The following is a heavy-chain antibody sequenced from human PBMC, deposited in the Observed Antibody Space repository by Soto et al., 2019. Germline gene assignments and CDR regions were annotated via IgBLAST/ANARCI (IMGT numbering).Heavy chain of an antibody. Sequence: SETQSLTCAVYGGSFSGYYWTWTRKPPGRGLEWIGEINHSGSTNYHPSLLSRVTISVDTSMNEFSLRLSSVTAADTAVYYCARLNGYCVSTSCQGYYGMDVWGQGTTVTVSS. CDR1: GGSFSGYY. CDR3: ARLNGYCVSTSCQGYYGMDV. V-gene: IGHV4-34*01. J-gene: IGHJ6*02. CDR2: INHSGST. D-gene: IGHD2-2*03.